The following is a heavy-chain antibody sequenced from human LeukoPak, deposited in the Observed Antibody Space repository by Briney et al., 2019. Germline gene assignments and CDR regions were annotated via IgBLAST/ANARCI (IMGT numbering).Heavy chain of an antibody. J-gene: IGHJ4*02. V-gene: IGHV4-59*01. D-gene: IGHD3-22*01. CDR1: GGSISSYY. CDR3: ARAGSGYYPFDD. CDR2: VXXSGST. Sequence: SETLSLTCTVSGGSISSYYWSXIRQPPGKGXXXIGSVXXSGSTNYNPSLKSRVTISVDTPNNQFSLKLSSVTAADTAVYYCARAGSGYYPFDDWGQGTLVTVSS.